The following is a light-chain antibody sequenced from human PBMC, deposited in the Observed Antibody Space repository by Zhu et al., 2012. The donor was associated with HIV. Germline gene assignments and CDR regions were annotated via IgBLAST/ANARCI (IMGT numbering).Light chain of an antibody. J-gene: IGKJ1*01. CDR1: QTISSY. V-gene: IGKV3-11*01. Sequence: EVVLTQSPATLSLSPGERATLSCRASQTISSYLAWYQQKPGQAPRLLIYDASNRATGIPARFSGSGSGTDFTLSISSLEPEDSAVYYCQQRTIWPPTSGQGTRVEIK. CDR3: QQRTIWPPT. CDR2: DAS.